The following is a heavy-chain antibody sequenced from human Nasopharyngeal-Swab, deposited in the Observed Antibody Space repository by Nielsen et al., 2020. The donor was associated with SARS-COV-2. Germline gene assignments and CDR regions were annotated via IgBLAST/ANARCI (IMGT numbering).Heavy chain of an antibody. Sequence: GESLKISCAASGFIFSASAIHWVRQASGKGLEWVGRIGDKDHNYATTYGASVQGRFTISREDSKNTPFLQMDSLKTEETALYYCTTEFYFDYWGQGTLVTVSS. CDR2: IGDKDHNYAT. V-gene: IGHV3-73*01. J-gene: IGHJ4*02. CDR3: TTEFYFDY. CDR1: GFIFSASA.